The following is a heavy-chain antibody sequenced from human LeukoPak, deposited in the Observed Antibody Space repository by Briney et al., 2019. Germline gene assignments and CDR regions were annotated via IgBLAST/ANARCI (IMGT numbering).Heavy chain of an antibody. Sequence: PSQTLSLTCAVSGGSISSGGYSWSWIRQPPGKGLEWIGYIYHSGSTYYNPSLKSRVTISVDRSKNQFSLKLSSVTAADTAVYYCARGSRDGYNRRYYFDYWGQGTLVTVSS. J-gene: IGHJ4*02. V-gene: IGHV4-30-2*01. CDR3: ARGSRDGYNRRYYFDY. D-gene: IGHD5-24*01. CDR2: IYHSGST. CDR1: GGSISSGGYS.